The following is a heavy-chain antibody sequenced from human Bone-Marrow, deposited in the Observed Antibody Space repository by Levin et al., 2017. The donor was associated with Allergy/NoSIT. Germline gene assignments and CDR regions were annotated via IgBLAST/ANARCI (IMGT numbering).Heavy chain of an antibody. Sequence: GGSLRLSCAASGLRVTSNYMTWVRQAPGKGLEWVSVLYSGGSAYYTDSVQGRFTISRDNSQNTLFLQMNNLRVEDTAVYYCVHSVFNSPDSWGQETLVTVSS. D-gene: IGHD5/OR15-5a*01. CDR3: VHSVFNSPDS. CDR2: LYSGGSA. J-gene: IGHJ4*02. V-gene: IGHV3-53*01. CDR1: GLRVTSNY.